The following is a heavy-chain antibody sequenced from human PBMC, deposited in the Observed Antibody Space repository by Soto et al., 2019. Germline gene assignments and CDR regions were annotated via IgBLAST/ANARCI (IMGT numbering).Heavy chain of an antibody. V-gene: IGHV3-23*01. CDR2: ISGSGGST. D-gene: IGHD6-19*01. CDR1: GFTFSSYA. CDR3: GRRSSGWYFDD. J-gene: IGHJ4*02. Sequence: EVQVLESGGGLVQPGGSLRLSCAASGFTFSSYAMNWVRQAPGKGLEWVSVISGSGGSTYYADSVKGRFTISRDNSSNTRFLQMYSRRAEDTVLSYCGRRSSGWYFDDWGQGPVVTVSS.